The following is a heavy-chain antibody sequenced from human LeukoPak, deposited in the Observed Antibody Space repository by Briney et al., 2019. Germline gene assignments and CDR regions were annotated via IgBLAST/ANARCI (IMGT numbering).Heavy chain of an antibody. J-gene: IGHJ4*02. V-gene: IGHV1-18*01. D-gene: IGHD6-6*01. Sequence: GPVKVSCKASGYTFTSYGISWVRQAPGRGLEWMGWISAYNGNTNYAQKLQGRVTMTTDTSTSTAYMELRSLRSDDTAVYYCARERSIAARDDYFDYWGQGTLVTVSS. CDR1: GYTFTSYG. CDR2: ISAYNGNT. CDR3: ARERSIAARDDYFDY.